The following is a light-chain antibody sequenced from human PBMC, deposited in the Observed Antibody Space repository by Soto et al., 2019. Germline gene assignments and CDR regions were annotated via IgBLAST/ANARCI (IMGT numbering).Light chain of an antibody. V-gene: IGKV3-15*01. CDR2: GAS. CDR1: QSISTN. Sequence: MTQSPATLSVSPGERVSLSCRASQSISTNLAWYQQKPGQAPRLLIYGASTRDTHIPDRFSGTGSETEFTLSVSSLQSEDFATYYCQQYDNLSVTFGGGTKVEIK. J-gene: IGKJ4*01. CDR3: QQYDNLSVT.